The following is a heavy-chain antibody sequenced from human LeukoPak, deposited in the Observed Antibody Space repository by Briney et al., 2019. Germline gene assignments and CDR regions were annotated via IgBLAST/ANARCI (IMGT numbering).Heavy chain of an antibody. CDR3: ARGLGPPFDY. Sequence: SETPSLTCAVYGGSFSGYYWSWIRQPPGKGLEWIGEINHSGSTNYNPSLKSRVTISVDTSKNQFSLKLSSVTAADTAVYYCARGLGPPFDYWGQGTLVTVSS. J-gene: IGHJ4*02. V-gene: IGHV4-34*01. CDR2: INHSGST. CDR1: GGSFSGYY.